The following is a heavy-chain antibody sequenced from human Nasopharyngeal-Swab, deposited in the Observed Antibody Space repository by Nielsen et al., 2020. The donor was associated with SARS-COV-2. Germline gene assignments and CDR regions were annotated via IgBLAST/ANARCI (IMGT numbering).Heavy chain of an antibody. D-gene: IGHD5-12*01. V-gene: IGHV3-30*19. Sequence: GESLKISCVASGFSFRDYGMHWVRQTPGKGLEWVSLVSPDGSKKYYADSVQGRFTISRDNSKNTVYPQMNNLRPDDTAVYYCARDPGYSWDYYYYGTDVWGQGTTVTVSS. CDR1: GFSFRDYG. CDR2: VSPDGSKK. J-gene: IGHJ6*02. CDR3: ARDPGYSWDYYYYGTDV.